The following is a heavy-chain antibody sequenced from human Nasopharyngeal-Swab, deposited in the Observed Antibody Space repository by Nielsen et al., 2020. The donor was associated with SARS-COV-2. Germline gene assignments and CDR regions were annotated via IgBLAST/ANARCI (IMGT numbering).Heavy chain of an antibody. V-gene: IGHV2-70*01. CDR3: AQNSGGSCFGLFGY. CDR2: INWDDDK. J-gene: IGHJ4*02. D-gene: IGHD2-15*01. Sequence: SGPTLVNPTHALTLTCTFSGFARSTSGMCVSWIRQPTGKALEWLALINWDDDKYYSTSLKTRLTISKDTSKNQVVLTMTNMDPVDTATYYCAQNSGGSCFGLFGYWGQGTLVTVSS. CDR1: GFARSTSGMC.